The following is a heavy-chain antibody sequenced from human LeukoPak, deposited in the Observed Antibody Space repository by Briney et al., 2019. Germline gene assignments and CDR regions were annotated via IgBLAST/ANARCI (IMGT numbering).Heavy chain of an antibody. CDR2: ISYAGTNK. CDR1: GFTLTNYA. D-gene: IGHD3-22*01. J-gene: IGHJ4*02. Sequence: GTSLRLSCVVSGFTLTNYALHWVRQAPGKGLEWVAVISYAGTNKHYADSVKGRFTISRDISKNTVYLHMDSLRDEDTAVYFCARGGYYYDTTGSPGDYWGQGTLVTVSS. V-gene: IGHV3-30-3*01. CDR3: ARGGYYYDTTGSPGDY.